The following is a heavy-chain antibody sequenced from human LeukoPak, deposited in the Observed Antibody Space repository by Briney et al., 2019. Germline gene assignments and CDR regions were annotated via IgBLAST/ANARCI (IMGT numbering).Heavy chain of an antibody. D-gene: IGHD3-3*01. CDR2: IYYTGST. CDR3: ARQQRDALFGVVMGFGFDY. Sequence: SETLSLTCTVSGYSISSGYYWSWIRLPPGKGLQWIGHIYYTGSTNYHPSLKSRVTMSVHTSKNQFSLNLNSVTAADTAVYYCARQQRDALFGVVMGFGFDYWGQGILVTVSS. CDR1: GYSISSGYY. V-gene: IGHV4-61*01. J-gene: IGHJ4*02.